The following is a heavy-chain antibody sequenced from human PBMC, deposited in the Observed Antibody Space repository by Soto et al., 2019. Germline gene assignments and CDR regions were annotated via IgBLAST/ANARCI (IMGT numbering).Heavy chain of an antibody. J-gene: IGHJ6*02. Sequence: GGSLRLSCAASGFTFSSYAMHWVRQAPGKGLEWVAVISYDGSNKYYADSVKGRFTISRDNSKNTLYLQMNSLRAEDTAVYYCARDAMVIDYYYYGMDVWGQGTTVTVSS. CDR2: ISYDGSNK. CDR1: GFTFSSYA. D-gene: IGHD5-18*01. V-gene: IGHV3-30-3*01. CDR3: ARDAMVIDYYYYGMDV.